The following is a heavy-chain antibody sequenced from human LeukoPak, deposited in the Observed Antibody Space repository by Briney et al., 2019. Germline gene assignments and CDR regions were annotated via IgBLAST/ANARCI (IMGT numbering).Heavy chain of an antibody. J-gene: IGHJ4*02. V-gene: IGHV3-9*01. CDR1: GFTFNDYA. Sequence: PGRSLRLSCAASGFTFNDYAMHWVRQAPGKGLEWVSGIFGKNGAKGHADSVKGRFTISRDNANNSLYLQVNSLRPDDTALYYCTYDNSPGGLEYWGQGTLVSVSS. CDR2: IFGKNGAK. CDR3: TYDNSPGGLEY. D-gene: IGHD2-8*02.